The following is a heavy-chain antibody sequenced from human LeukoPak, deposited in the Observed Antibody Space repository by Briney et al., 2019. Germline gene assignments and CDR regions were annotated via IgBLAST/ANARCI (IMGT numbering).Heavy chain of an antibody. J-gene: IGHJ4*02. CDR3: TTDWGYYDSSGYYTVYFDY. CDR2: IRSKTYGGTT. Sequence: GRSLRLSCTASGFTFGDYAMSWVRQAPGKGLEWVGFIRSKTYGGTTEYAASVKGRFTISRDDSKNTLYLQMNSLKTEDTAVYYCTTDWGYYDSSGYYTVYFDYWGQGTLVTVSS. V-gene: IGHV3-49*04. CDR1: GFTFGDYA. D-gene: IGHD3-22*01.